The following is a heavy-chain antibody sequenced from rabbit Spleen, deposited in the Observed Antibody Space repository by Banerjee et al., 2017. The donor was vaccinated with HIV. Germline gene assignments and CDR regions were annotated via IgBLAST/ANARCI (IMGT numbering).Heavy chain of an antibody. V-gene: IGHV1S7*01. J-gene: IGHJ4*01. D-gene: IGHD2-1*01. CDR2: IDPVFGIT. CDR3: ARDDGKSGDFNL. Sequence: QLEESAGGLVQPGGSLKLSCKASGFTLSSYYMNWVRQAPGKGLEWIGYIDPVFGITYYANWVNGRFSISRENAQNTVFLQMTSLTAADTATYFCARDDGKSGDFNLWGPGTLVTVS. CDR1: GFTLSSYY.